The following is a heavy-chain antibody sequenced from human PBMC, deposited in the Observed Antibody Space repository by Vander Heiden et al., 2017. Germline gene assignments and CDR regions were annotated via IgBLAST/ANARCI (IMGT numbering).Heavy chain of an antibody. J-gene: IGHJ3*02. Sequence: ELRLPQQGPEVTTQARQLPDSRSVAGCSCAGFWVGWVSQMPGKGLEWMGIIWPGDSNSKYSPSCQGDGTIAAGKSISTAYLQWCSLRGSDTVMYDGVGLAVAGIGAHAFDIWGQGTLLTVSS. V-gene: IGHV5-51*03. D-gene: IGHD6-19*01. CDR2: IWPGDSNS. CDR1: GCSCAGFW. CDR3: VGLAVAGIGAHAFDI.